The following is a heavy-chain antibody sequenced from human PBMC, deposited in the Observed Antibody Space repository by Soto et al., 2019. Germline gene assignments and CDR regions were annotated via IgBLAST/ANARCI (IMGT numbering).Heavy chain of an antibody. Sequence: SETLSLTCTVSGGSISSGGYYWSWIRQHPGKGLEWIGYIYYSGSTYYNPSLKSRVTISVDTSKNQFSLKLSSVTAADTAVYYCARAPITSYYDFWSGYLNYYYMDVWGKGTTVTVSS. V-gene: IGHV4-31*03. D-gene: IGHD3-3*01. CDR2: IYYSGST. CDR3: ARAPITSYYDFWSGYLNYYYMDV. J-gene: IGHJ6*03. CDR1: GGSISSGGYY.